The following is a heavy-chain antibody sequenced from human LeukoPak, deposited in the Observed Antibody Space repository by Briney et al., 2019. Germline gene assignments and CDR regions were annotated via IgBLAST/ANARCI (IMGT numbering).Heavy chain of an antibody. CDR2: IYYSGST. Sequence: PSETLSLTCTVSGGSISRTSYYWGWIRQPPGKGLEWIGSIYYSGSTYYNPSLMSRVTISVDTSKNHFSLKLSSVTAADTAIYYCARLDYGAPDYWGQGTLVTVSS. V-gene: IGHV4-39*02. CDR1: GGSISRTSYY. J-gene: IGHJ4*02. CDR3: ARLDYGAPDY. D-gene: IGHD4-17*01.